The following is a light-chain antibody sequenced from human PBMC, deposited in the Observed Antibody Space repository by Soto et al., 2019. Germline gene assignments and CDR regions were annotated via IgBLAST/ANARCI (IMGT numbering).Light chain of an antibody. V-gene: IGKV3-15*01. CDR2: GAS. CDR3: QQYNNWPRGP. CDR1: QSVSSN. J-gene: IGKJ1*01. Sequence: EIVMTQSPATLSVSPGERATLSCRASQSVSSNLAWYQQKPGQAPRLLIYGASTRATGIPARFSGGGSGTEFTLTISSLHSEDFAVYYCQQYNNWPRGPFGQGTKVDIX.